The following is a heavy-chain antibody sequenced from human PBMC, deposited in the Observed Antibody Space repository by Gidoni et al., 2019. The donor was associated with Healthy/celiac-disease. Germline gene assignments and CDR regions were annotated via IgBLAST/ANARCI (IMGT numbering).Heavy chain of an antibody. D-gene: IGHD7-27*01. J-gene: IGHJ6*02. V-gene: IGHV1-69*06. Sequence: QVQLVQSGAEVKKPGSSVKVSCKASGGTFRSYAISWMRRAPGQGLEWMGGIIPIFGTANYAQKFQGRVTITADKSTSTAYIELSSLRSEDTAVYYCAREVATGGSVSGMDVWGQGTTVTVSS. CDR2: IIPIFGTA. CDR1: GGTFRSYA. CDR3: AREVATGGSVSGMDV.